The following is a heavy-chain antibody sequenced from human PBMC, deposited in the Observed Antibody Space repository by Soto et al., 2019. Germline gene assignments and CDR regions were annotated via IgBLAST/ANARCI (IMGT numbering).Heavy chain of an antibody. Sequence: QVQLLESGGGVVQPGRALRLSCAASGFTFSSYVMHWVRQAPGKGLEWVAVISYDGSNKYYADSVKGRFTISRDNSKNTLYLQMNSLRAEDTAVYYCASPIPCSGGRCYHPGGQGTLVTVSS. D-gene: IGHD2-15*01. J-gene: IGHJ4*02. CDR2: ISYDGSNK. CDR3: ASPIPCSGGRCYHP. V-gene: IGHV3-30-3*01. CDR1: GFTFSSYV.